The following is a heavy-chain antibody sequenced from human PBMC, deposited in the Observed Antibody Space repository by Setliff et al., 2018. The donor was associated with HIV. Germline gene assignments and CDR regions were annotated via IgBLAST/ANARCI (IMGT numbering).Heavy chain of an antibody. Sequence: GGSLRLSCAASGFTFSGSAIHWVRQASGRGLEWIGRIRTKINNYATTYTASVKDRFIISRDDSKNTAFLQMNSLKSEDTAVYYCTGWGSGWPQNYWGQGTPVTVSS. CDR2: IRTKINNYAT. V-gene: IGHV3-73*01. D-gene: IGHD6-19*01. CDR3: TGWGSGWPQNY. J-gene: IGHJ4*02. CDR1: GFTFSGSA.